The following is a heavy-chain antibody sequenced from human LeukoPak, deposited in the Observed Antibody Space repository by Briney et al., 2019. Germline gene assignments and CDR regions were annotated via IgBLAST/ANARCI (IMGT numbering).Heavy chain of an antibody. V-gene: IGHV4-61*02. CDR3: AREIVVVPAAIRSDAFDI. CDR1: GGSISSGSYY. D-gene: IGHD2-2*02. CDR2: IYTSGST. Sequence: SETQSLTCTVSGGSISSGSYYWSWIRQPAGKGLEWIGRIYTSGSTNYYPSLKSRVTISVDTSKNQFSLKLSSVTAADTAVYYCAREIVVVPAAIRSDAFDIWGQGTMVTVSS. J-gene: IGHJ3*02.